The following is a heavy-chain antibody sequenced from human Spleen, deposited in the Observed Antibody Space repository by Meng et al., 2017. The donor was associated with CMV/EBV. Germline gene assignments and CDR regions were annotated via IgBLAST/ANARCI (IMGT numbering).Heavy chain of an antibody. J-gene: IGHJ5*02. CDR1: GFTFSSYE. V-gene: IGHV3-48*03. CDR3: ARDRDSGYDSSWFDP. Sequence: GGSLRLSCAASGFTFSSYEMNWVRQAPGKGLEWVSYISSSGSTIYYADSVKGRFTISRDNAKNSLYLQMNSLRAEDTAVYYCARDRDSGYDSSWFDPWGQGTLVTVSS. D-gene: IGHD5-12*01. CDR2: ISSSGSTI.